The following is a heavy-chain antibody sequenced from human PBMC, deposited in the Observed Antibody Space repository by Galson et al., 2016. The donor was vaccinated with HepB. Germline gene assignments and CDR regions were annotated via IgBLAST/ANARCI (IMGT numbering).Heavy chain of an antibody. D-gene: IGHD6-19*01. V-gene: IGHV3-7*03. CDR2: INDHGGTK. CDR3: VRDGGWYAWFDP. CDR1: GFSFSGSW. Sequence: SLRLPCAASGFSFSGSWMSWVRQAPGKGLECVANINDHGGTKYYVDSVKGRFTISRDNARSSLYLQMNSLRDDDTAVYYCVRDGGWYAWFDPWGQGTLVTVSS. J-gene: IGHJ5*02.